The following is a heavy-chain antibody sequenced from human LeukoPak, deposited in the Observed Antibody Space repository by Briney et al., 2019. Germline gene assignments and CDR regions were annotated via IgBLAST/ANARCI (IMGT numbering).Heavy chain of an antibody. Sequence: GRSLRLSCAASGFTFSSYGMHWVRQAPGKGLEWVAVISYDGSNKYYADSVKGRFTISRDNSKNTLYLQMNSLRAEDTAVYYCARDGPLHYYDSSGYYFAFDIWGQGTMVTVSS. CDR1: GFTFSSYG. J-gene: IGHJ3*02. CDR3: ARDGPLHYYDSSGYYFAFDI. CDR2: ISYDGSNK. V-gene: IGHV3-30*03. D-gene: IGHD3-22*01.